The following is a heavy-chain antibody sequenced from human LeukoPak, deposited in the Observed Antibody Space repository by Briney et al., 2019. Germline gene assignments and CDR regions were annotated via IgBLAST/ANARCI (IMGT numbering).Heavy chain of an antibody. D-gene: IGHD5-12*01. V-gene: IGHV4-39*07. CDR2: IYYSGST. Sequence: PSETLSLTCTVPGGSISSSSYYWGWIRQPPGKGLEWIGSIYYSGSTYYNPSLKSRVTISVDTSKNQFSLKLSSVTAADTAVYYCARRTISDIVATSTFDYWGQGTLVTVSS. CDR1: GGSISSSSYY. J-gene: IGHJ4*02. CDR3: ARRTISDIVATSTFDY.